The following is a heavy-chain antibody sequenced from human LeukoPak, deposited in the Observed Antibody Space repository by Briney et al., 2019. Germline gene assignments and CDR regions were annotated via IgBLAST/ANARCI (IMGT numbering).Heavy chain of an antibody. J-gene: IGHJ5*02. D-gene: IGHD3-10*01. CDR3: AKPPAMVRGVGEFDP. CDR1: GLTFSSYA. V-gene: IGHV3-23*01. CDR2: IRGSGGST. Sequence: GGSLRLSCAASGLTFSSYAMSWVRQAPGRGREWVSAIRGSGGSTYYADSVKGRFTISRDNSKNTLYLQMNSLRAEDTAVYYCAKPPAMVRGVGEFDPWGQGTLVTVCS.